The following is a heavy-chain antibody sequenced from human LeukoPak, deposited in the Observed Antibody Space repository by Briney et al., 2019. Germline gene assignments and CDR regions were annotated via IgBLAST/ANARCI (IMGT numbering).Heavy chain of an antibody. V-gene: IGHV1-2*02. CDR1: GYTFIDYY. Sequence: GASVKVSCKGSGYTFIDYYLHWVRQAPGQGLEWMAWINPKSGDTNYLQNFQGRVTMTRDTSISTAYMELSRLRSDDTAVYFCARRCDTSSYYTYYFDYWGQGTLVTVSS. CDR3: ARRCDTSSYYTYYFDY. J-gene: IGHJ4*02. D-gene: IGHD3-22*01. CDR2: INPKSGDT.